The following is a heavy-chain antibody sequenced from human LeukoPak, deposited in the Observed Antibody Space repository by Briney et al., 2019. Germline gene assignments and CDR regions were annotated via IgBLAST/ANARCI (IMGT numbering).Heavy chain of an antibody. CDR1: GFTFSSFV. V-gene: IGHV3-23*01. CDR3: AGGGYHLLFSV. CDR2: MSGSGGRT. J-gene: IGHJ4*02. D-gene: IGHD2-2*01. Sequence: PGGSLRLSCAASGFTFSSFVLTWVRQAPGKGLEWVSDMSGSGGRTYYADSVKGRFTISRDNSKNMLYLQMNSLRAEDTAVYYCAGGGYHLLFSVWGQGTLVTVSS.